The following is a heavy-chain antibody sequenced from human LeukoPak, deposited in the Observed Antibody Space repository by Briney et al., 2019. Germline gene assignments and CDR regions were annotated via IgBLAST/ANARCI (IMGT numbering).Heavy chain of an antibody. CDR1: GFTFSSYG. V-gene: IGHV3-30*02. J-gene: IGHJ4*02. D-gene: IGHD2-21*02. CDR3: AKVTVVVTAGGDY. CDR2: IRYDGSNK. Sequence: GGSLRLSCAASGFTFSSYGMHWVRQAPGKGLEWVAFIRYDGSNKYYADSVKGRFTISRDNSKNTLYLQMNSLRAEDTAVYYCAKVTVVVTAGGDYWGQGTLVTVSS.